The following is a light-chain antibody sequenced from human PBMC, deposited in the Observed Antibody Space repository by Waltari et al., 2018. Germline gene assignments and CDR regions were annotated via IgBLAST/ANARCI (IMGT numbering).Light chain of an antibody. CDR1: SSNVGNNY. CDR3: ATWDESLNSWM. J-gene: IGLJ3*02. CDR2: KND. V-gene: IGLV1-47*01. Sequence: QPVLTLPPSASGTPGQVVSFSCSGSSSNVGNNYVYWYQQLPGTAHKLLSYKNDRRSLGVPDRVFGSKSGTSASLVISWLRSEDEGQYTCATWDESLNSWMFGGGTKLT.